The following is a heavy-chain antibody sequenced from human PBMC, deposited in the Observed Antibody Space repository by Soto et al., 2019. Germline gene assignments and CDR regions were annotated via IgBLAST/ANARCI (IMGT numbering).Heavy chain of an antibody. V-gene: IGHV4-31*03. CDR2: IYYTATT. CDR3: AREDETSNYFDY. Sequence: QVQLQESGPGLVKPSQALSLICTVSGGSISTGGHYWSWIRQHPGKGLEWIGYIYYTATTYYNPSLRSRLTISVDSSRNQFSLRLSSVTAADTAVYYCAREDETSNYFDYWGQGTLVTVSS. J-gene: IGHJ4*02. D-gene: IGHD2-2*01. CDR1: GGSISTGGHY.